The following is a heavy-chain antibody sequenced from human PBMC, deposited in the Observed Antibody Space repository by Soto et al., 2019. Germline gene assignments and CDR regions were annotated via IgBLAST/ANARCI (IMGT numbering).Heavy chain of an antibody. J-gene: IGHJ4*02. V-gene: IGHV1-2*02. CDR2: INPNSGGT. Sequence: AAVRVSCKACGCTFTGFYIQWLRQAPGQGLEWMGWINPNSGGTSYAQKFQGRVTMTRDSSITTAYMELSSLRSDDTAVYFCARHFGEYVGHWGQGTLVT. D-gene: IGHD4-17*01. CDR1: GCTFTGFY. CDR3: ARHFGEYVGH.